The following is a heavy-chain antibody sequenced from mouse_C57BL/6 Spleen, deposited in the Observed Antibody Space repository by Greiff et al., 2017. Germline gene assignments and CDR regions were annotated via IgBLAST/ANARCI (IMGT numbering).Heavy chain of an antibody. CDR1: GYTFTSYW. CDR2: IDPSDGYT. CDR3: ARWSGHYAMDC. D-gene: IGHD1-3*01. V-gene: IGHV1-50*01. Sequence: QVQLQQSGAELVKPGASVKLSCKASGYTFTSYWMQWVKQRPGQGLEWIGEIDPSDGYTNYNQKFKGKATLTVDTSSSTAYMQLSSLTSEDSAVYDCARWSGHYAMDCWGQGTSVTVSS. J-gene: IGHJ4*01.